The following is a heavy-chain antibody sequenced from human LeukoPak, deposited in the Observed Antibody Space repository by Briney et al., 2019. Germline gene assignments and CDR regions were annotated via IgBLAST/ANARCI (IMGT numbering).Heavy chain of an antibody. V-gene: IGHV5-51*01. CDR1: GDSFSSYW. J-gene: IGHJ4*02. Sequence: GESLKISCEVSGDSFSSYWIAWVRQKPGKGLEWMGIIFPGDSDTRYSPSFHGHVTISDDKSINTSYLLWSSLKASDAALYYCARLAQMPQGYFDHWGQGTLGTVSS. CDR3: ARLAQMPQGYFDH. CDR2: IFPGDSDT. D-gene: IGHD2-2*01.